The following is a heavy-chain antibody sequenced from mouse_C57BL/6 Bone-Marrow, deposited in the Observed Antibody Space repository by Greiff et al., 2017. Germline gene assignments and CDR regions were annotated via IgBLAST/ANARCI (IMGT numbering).Heavy chain of an antibody. Sequence: EVMLVESGGGLVKPGGSLKLSCAASGFTFSDYGMHWVRQAPEKGLEWVAYISSGSSTIYYADTVKGRFTISRDNAKNTLFLQMTSLRSEDTAMYYCARPSYYYGSSPFDYWGQGTTLTVSS. V-gene: IGHV5-17*01. CDR3: ARPSYYYGSSPFDY. CDR1: GFTFSDYG. CDR2: ISSGSSTI. D-gene: IGHD1-1*01. J-gene: IGHJ2*01.